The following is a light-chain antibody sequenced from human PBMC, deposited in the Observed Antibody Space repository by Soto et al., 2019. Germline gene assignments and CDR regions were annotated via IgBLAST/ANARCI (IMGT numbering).Light chain of an antibody. Sequence: AIQMTQSPSSLSASVGDRVTITCRASQGIRSDVAWYQQRPGKAPELLIYAASNLQSGVSSRFSGSGSVTVFTLTISSLQPEDFATYYCLQDYTYPYTFGQGTKLEI. CDR2: AAS. J-gene: IGKJ2*01. CDR1: QGIRSD. CDR3: LQDYTYPYT. V-gene: IGKV1-6*01.